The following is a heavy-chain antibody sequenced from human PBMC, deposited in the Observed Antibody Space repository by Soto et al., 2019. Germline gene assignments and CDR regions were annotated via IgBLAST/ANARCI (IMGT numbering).Heavy chain of an antibody. J-gene: IGHJ5*02. Sequence: QVQLVQSGAEVKKPGSSVKVSCKASGGTFSSYAISWVRQAPGQGLEWMGGIIPIFGTANYAQKFQGRVTITADESTSTAYMELSSLRSEDTAVYYCASQSNIQYYDSSGYYCNHWGQGTLVTVSS. D-gene: IGHD3-22*01. V-gene: IGHV1-69*01. CDR2: IIPIFGTA. CDR3: ASQSNIQYYDSSGYYCNH. CDR1: GGTFSSYA.